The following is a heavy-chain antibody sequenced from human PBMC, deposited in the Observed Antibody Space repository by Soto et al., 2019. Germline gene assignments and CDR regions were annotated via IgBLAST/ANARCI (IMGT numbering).Heavy chain of an antibody. J-gene: IGHJ4*02. V-gene: IGHV3-48*03. CDR3: AREGRVGGIDY. D-gene: IGHD6-19*01. CDR2: ISSIGVAT. CDR1: GFTLSIHE. Sequence: LRLSCAASGFTLSIHEMNWVRQAPGKGLEWVSYISSIGVATYYADSVKGRFTISRDNAKNSLYLQMNSLRAEDTAVYYCAREGRVGGIDYWGQGTPVTVSS.